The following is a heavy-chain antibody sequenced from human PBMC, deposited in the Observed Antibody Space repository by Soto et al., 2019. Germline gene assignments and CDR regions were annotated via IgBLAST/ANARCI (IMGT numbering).Heavy chain of an antibody. V-gene: IGHV1-69*01. CDR1: GGTFSSYA. J-gene: IGHJ6*02. Sequence: QVQLVQSGAEVKKPGSSVKVSCKASGGTFSSYAISWVRQAPGQGLEWMGGIIPIFGTANYAQKFQGRVTITADESTSTAYMERSSLRSEDTAVYYCARDSYCSSTSGYYYYGMDVWGQGTTVTVSS. CDR2: IIPIFGTA. CDR3: ARDSYCSSTSGYYYYGMDV. D-gene: IGHD2-2*01.